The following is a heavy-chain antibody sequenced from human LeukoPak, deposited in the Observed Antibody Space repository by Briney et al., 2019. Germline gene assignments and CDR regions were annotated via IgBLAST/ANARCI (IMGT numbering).Heavy chain of an antibody. D-gene: IGHD3-10*01. Sequence: ASVKVSCKASGGTFSSYAISWVRQAPGQGLEWMGGIIPIFGTANYAQKFQGRVTITADESTSTAYMELSSLRSEDTAVYYWAREQDYGSGIQLFDPWGQGTLVTVSS. CDR3: AREQDYGSGIQLFDP. CDR2: IIPIFGTA. CDR1: GGTFSSYA. J-gene: IGHJ5*02. V-gene: IGHV1-69*13.